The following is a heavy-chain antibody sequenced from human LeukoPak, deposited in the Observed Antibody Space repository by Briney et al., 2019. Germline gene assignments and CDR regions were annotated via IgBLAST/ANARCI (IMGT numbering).Heavy chain of an antibody. J-gene: IGHJ4*02. CDR2: IYHSGST. D-gene: IGHD1-26*01. CDR1: GGSISSSNW. Sequence: SETLSLTCAVSGGSISSSNWWSWVRQPPGKGLEWIGEIYHSGSTNYNPSLKSRVTMSVDKSKNQFSLKLSSVTAADTAVYYCARDMEGGSYGPLYWGQGTLVTVSS. V-gene: IGHV4-4*02. CDR3: ARDMEGGSYGPLY.